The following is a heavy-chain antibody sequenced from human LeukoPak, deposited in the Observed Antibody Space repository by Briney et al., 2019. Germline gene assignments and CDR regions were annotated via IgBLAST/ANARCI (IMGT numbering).Heavy chain of an antibody. CDR3: ARHCPRVKLWFGELLRRGDLGYFDY. CDR1: GGSISSSSYY. D-gene: IGHD3-10*01. V-gene: IGHV4-39*07. Sequence: PSETLSLTCTVSGGSISSSSYYWGWIRQPPGKGLEWIGSIYYSGSTYYNPSLKSRVTISVDTSENQFSLKLSSVTAADTAVYYCARHCPRVKLWFGELLRRGDLGYFDYWGQGTLVTVSS. J-gene: IGHJ4*02. CDR2: IYYSGST.